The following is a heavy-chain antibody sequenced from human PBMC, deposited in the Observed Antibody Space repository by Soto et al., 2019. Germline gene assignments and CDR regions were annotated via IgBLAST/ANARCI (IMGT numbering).Heavy chain of an antibody. Sequence: ASVKGSCKASGDSFSRSTFSWVRQAPGQRLEWMGWINAGNGNTKYSEKFQGRVTITRDTSASTAYMELSSLRSGDTAVYYCARDVAAADYWGQGTPVTVSS. D-gene: IGHD6-13*01. V-gene: IGHV1-3*01. J-gene: IGHJ4*02. CDR3: ARDVAAADY. CDR1: GDSFSRST. CDR2: INAGNGNT.